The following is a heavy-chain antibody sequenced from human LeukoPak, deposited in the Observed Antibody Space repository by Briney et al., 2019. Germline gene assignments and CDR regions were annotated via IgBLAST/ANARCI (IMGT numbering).Heavy chain of an antibody. D-gene: IGHD3-10*01. CDR3: ASKFVLLWFGDYGMDV. Sequence: SETLSLTCAVYGGSFSGYYWSWIRQPPGKGLEWIGEINHSGSTYYNPSLKSRVTISVDTSKNQFSLKLSSVTAADTAVYYCASKFVLLWFGDYGMDVWGQGTTVTVSS. J-gene: IGHJ6*02. CDR1: GGSFSGYY. V-gene: IGHV4-34*01. CDR2: INHSGST.